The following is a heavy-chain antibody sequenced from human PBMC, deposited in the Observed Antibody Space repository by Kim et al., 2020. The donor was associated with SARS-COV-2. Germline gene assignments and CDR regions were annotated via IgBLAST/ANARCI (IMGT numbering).Heavy chain of an antibody. D-gene: IGHD2-2*01. J-gene: IGHJ6*02. CDR3: ARPYSSSWFRNFHYYYGIDV. V-gene: IGHV3-48*03. Sequence: GGSLRLSCAASGFTFNYYEMNWVRQAPGKGLEWISYISSSGSTVHYADSVKDRFTISRDNANNSLYLQMNSLRGEDTAVYFCARPYSSSWFRNFHYYYGIDVWGQGTTVTVSS. CDR2: ISSSGSTV. CDR1: GFTFNYYE.